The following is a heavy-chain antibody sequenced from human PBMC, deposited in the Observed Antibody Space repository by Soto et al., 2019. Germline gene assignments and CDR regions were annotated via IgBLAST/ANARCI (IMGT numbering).Heavy chain of an antibody. CDR3: ARPNLIAARTYGMDV. Sequence: EASVKVSCKASGYTFTSYYMHWVRQAPGQGLEWMGIINPSGDSTSYAQKFQGRVTMTRDTSTSTVYMELSSLRSEDTAVYYCARPNLIAARTYGMDVWGQGTTVTVSS. CDR2: INPSGDST. D-gene: IGHD6-6*01. V-gene: IGHV1-46*01. J-gene: IGHJ6*02. CDR1: GYTFTSYY.